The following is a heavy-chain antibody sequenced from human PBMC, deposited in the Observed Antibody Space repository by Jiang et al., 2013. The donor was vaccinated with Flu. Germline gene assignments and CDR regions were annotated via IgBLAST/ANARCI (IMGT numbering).Heavy chain of an antibody. V-gene: IGHV4-39*01. D-gene: IGHD6-13*01. CDR2: IYYSGST. CDR3: ARHRSSSFDY. J-gene: IGHJ4*02. CDR1: GGSISSSSYY. Sequence: TLSLTCTVSGGSISSSSYYWGWIRQPPGKGLEWIGSIYYSGSTYYNPSLKSRVTISVDTSKNQFSLKLSSVTAADTAVYYCARHRSSSFDYWGQGTLVTVSS.